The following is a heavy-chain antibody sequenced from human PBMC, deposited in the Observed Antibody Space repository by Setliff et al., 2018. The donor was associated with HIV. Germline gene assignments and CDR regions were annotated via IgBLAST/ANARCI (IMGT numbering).Heavy chain of an antibody. Sequence: GASVKVSCKASGYTFTNYGISWVRQAPGQGLGWMGWISTYNGNTKYVQKLQGRVTMTTDTSTSTAYMELRSLRSDDTAMYYCARPSSPDCGGDCYPDAFDIWGQGTMVTVSS. V-gene: IGHV1-18*01. J-gene: IGHJ3*02. CDR1: GYTFTNYG. CDR2: ISTYNGNT. CDR3: ARPSSPDCGGDCYPDAFDI. D-gene: IGHD2-21*01.